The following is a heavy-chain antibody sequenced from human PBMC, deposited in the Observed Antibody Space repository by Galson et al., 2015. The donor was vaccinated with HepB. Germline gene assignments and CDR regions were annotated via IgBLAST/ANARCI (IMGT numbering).Heavy chain of an antibody. J-gene: IGHJ4*02. CDR1: GFTFSNFA. D-gene: IGHD2-2*01. V-gene: IGHV3-23*01. CDR2: ISTSDTST. CDR3: AKGLTSLDS. Sequence: SLRLSCAASGFTFSNFAMTWVRQAPGKGLEWVSSISTSDTSTYYADSVKGRSTISRDNSKNTLYLQMNSLRAEDTAVYYCAKGLTSLDSWGQGILVTVSS.